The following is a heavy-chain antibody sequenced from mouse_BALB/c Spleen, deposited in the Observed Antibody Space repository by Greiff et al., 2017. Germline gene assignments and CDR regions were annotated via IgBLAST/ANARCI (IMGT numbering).Heavy chain of an antibody. Sequence: DVKLVESGGGLVKPGGSLKLSCAASGFTFSDYYMYWVRQTPEKRLEWVATISDGGSYTYYPDSVKGRFTISRDNAKNNLYLQMSSLKSEDTAMYYCARGLEWYGKPYFDYWGQGTTLTVSS. D-gene: IGHD2-10*02. V-gene: IGHV5-4*02. CDR2: ISDGGSYT. CDR3: ARGLEWYGKPYFDY. J-gene: IGHJ2*01. CDR1: GFTFSDYY.